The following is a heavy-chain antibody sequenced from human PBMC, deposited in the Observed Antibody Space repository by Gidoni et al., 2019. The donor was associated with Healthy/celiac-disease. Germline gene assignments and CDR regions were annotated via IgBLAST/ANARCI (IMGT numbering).Heavy chain of an antibody. D-gene: IGHD4-17*01. CDR3: ASLREDYGDYFPNWFDP. CDR2: IKQDGSEK. CDR1: GFPFSSSW. J-gene: IGHJ5*02. Sequence: EVQLVESGGGLVQPGGSLRLSCAASGFPFSSSWMSWVRQAPGKGLEWVANIKQDGSEKYYVDAVKGRFTISRDNAKNSLYLQMNSLRAEDTAVYYCASLREDYGDYFPNWFDPWGQGTLVTVSS. V-gene: IGHV3-7*02.